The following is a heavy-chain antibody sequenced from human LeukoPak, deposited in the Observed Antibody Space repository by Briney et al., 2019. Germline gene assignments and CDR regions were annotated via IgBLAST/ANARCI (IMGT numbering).Heavy chain of an antibody. V-gene: IGHV3-74*01. CDR2: ISRDGSST. CDR1: GFTFSSYW. D-gene: IGHD1-26*01. CDR3: ARGGSPPEALGDAFDI. Sequence: GVSLRLSCATSGFTFSSYWMHWVRQAPGKGLVWVSRISRDGSSTRCADFVKGRFTIYRDNPKNTLYLQMNSLRAEDTAVYYCARGGSPPEALGDAFDIWGQGTMVTVS. J-gene: IGHJ3*02.